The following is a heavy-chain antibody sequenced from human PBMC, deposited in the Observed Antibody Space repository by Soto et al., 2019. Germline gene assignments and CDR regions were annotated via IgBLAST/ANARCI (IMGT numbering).Heavy chain of an antibody. D-gene: IGHD3-3*01. Sequence: GGSLRLSYSASGFTFSSYAMHWVRQAPGKGLEYVSAISSNGGSTYYADSVKGRFTISRDNSKNTLYLQMSSLRAEDTAVYYCVKGNYDFWSGYDAFDIWGQGTMVTVSS. CDR1: GFTFSSYA. J-gene: IGHJ3*02. V-gene: IGHV3-64D*09. CDR3: VKGNYDFWSGYDAFDI. CDR2: ISSNGGST.